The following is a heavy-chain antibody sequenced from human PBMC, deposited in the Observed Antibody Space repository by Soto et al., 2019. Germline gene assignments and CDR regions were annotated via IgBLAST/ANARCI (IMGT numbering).Heavy chain of an antibody. Sequence: ASVKVSCKASGYTFTGYYMHWVRQAPGQGLEWMGWINPNSGGTNYAQKFQGWVTMTRDTSISTAYMELRSLRSDDTAVYYCARSPYDSSGYYYYYWGQGTLVTVSS. CDR3: ARSPYDSSGYYYYY. CDR1: GYTFTGYY. J-gene: IGHJ4*02. CDR2: INPNSGGT. V-gene: IGHV1-2*04. D-gene: IGHD3-22*01.